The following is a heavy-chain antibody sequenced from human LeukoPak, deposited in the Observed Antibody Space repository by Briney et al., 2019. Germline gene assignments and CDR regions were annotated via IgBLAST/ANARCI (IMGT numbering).Heavy chain of an antibody. CDR3: ARGGSSGPYYFDY. V-gene: IGHV3-21*01. J-gene: IGHJ4*02. D-gene: IGHD3-22*01. Sequence: GGSLRLSCAASGFTFSSYGLSWVRKAPGKGLEWVSSISSGSTYISYADSLKGRFTISRDNAKNSLYLQMNSLRAEDTAVYYCARGGSSGPYYFDYWGQGTLVTVSS. CDR1: GFTFSSYG. CDR2: ISSGSTYI.